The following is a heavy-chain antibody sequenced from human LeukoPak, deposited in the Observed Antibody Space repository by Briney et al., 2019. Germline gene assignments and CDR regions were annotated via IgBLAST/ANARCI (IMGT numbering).Heavy chain of an antibody. D-gene: IGHD4-17*01. CDR1: GFTVSSNY. Sequence: GGSLRLSCAASGFTVSSNYMNWVRQAPGKGLEWVSVIYSGGSTYYADSVKGRFTISRDNSKNTLYLQMSSLRAEDTAVYYCAKFDEHGDYFDYWGQGTLVTVSS. J-gene: IGHJ4*02. CDR3: AKFDEHGDYFDY. V-gene: IGHV3-53*01. CDR2: IYSGGST.